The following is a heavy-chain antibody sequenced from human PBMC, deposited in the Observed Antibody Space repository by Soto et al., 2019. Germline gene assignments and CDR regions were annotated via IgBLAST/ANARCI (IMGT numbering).Heavy chain of an antibody. CDR2: IYSGGST. J-gene: IGHJ6*02. V-gene: IGHV3-66*01. CDR1: GFTVSTNF. D-gene: IGHD5-18*01. Sequence: EVQLVESGGGLVQPGGSLRLSCAASGFTVSTNFMTWVRQAPGKGLEWVSVIYSGGSTFYADSVQGRFTITRDNSKNTLYLQMNSLRVEDTAVYYCARARMQLWPNYYDDGLDVWGQGTTVTVSS. CDR3: ARARMQLWPNYYDDGLDV.